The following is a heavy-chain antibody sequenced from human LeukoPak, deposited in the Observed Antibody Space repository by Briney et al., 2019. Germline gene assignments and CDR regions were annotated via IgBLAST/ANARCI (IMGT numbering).Heavy chain of an antibody. V-gene: IGHV4-39*07. CDR1: GGSISSSSYY. J-gene: IGHJ4*02. CDR3: AIQYSSSWYYFDY. Sequence: PSETLSLTCTVSGGSISSSSYYWGWIRQPPGKGLEWIGSIYYSGSTYYNPSLKSRVTISVDTSKNQFSLKLSSVTAADTAVYYCAIQYSSSWYYFDYWGQGTLVTVSS. CDR2: IYYSGST. D-gene: IGHD6-13*01.